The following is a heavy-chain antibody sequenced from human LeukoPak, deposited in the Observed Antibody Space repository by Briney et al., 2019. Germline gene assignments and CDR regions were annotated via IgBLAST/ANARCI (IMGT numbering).Heavy chain of an antibody. CDR3: AREWTDYDILTGYFDY. Sequence: GGSLRLSCAASGFTFSSYGMHWVRQAPGKGLEWVAVIWYDGSNKYYADSVKGRFTISRDNSKNTLYLQMNSLRAEDTAVYYCAREWTDYDILTGYFDYWGQGTLVTVSS. CDR2: IWYDGSNK. V-gene: IGHV3-33*01. J-gene: IGHJ4*02. D-gene: IGHD3-9*01. CDR1: GFTFSSYG.